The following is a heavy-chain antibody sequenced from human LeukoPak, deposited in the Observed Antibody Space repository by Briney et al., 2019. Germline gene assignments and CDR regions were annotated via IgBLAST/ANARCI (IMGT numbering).Heavy chain of an antibody. J-gene: IGHJ6*03. V-gene: IGHV4-59*01. Sequence: SETLSLTCSVSGDSINNYYWNWIRQPPGKGLEWIGYIYYSGSTNYNPSLKSRVTISVDTSKNQFSLRLTSVTAADTAVYYCARVDAVAGVGFDYYYMDVWGKGTTVTISS. D-gene: IGHD6-19*01. CDR1: GDSINNYY. CDR3: ARVDAVAGVGFDYYYMDV. CDR2: IYYSGST.